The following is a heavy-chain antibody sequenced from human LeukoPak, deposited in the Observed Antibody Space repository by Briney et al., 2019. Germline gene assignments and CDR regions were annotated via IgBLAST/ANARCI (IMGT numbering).Heavy chain of an antibody. CDR1: GFTFSSYG. CDR3: VKNPQTRYYYGMDV. CDR2: ISYDGSNK. Sequence: GRSLRLSCAASGFTFSSYGMHWVRQAPGKGLEWVAVISYDGSNKYYADSVKGRFTISRDNSKNTLYLQMNSLRAEDTAVYYCVKNPQTRYYYGMDVWGQGTTVTVSS. V-gene: IGHV3-30*18. J-gene: IGHJ6*02. D-gene: IGHD1-1*01.